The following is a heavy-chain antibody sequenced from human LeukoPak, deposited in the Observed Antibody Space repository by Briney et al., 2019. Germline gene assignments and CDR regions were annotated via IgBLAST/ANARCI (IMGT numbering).Heavy chain of an antibody. V-gene: IGHV3-23*01. D-gene: IGHD2-15*01. J-gene: IGHJ4*02. CDR3: AKDRFCSAGNCYSRPTVTTRFDY. Sequence: GRSLRLSCAASGFTFSSYGMHWVRQAPGRGLEWVSGITGSGGSTYYADSVKGRFTVSRDNSKNTLFLQMNSLRAEDTAVYYCAKDRFCSAGNCYSRPTVTTRFDYWGQGTQVTVSS. CDR2: ITGSGGST. CDR1: GFTFSSYG.